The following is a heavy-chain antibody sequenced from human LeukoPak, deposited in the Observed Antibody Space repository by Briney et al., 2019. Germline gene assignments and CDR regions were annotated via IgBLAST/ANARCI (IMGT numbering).Heavy chain of an antibody. J-gene: IGHJ4*02. CDR2: INTNTGNP. Sequence: GASVKVSCKASGYTFTRYAMIWVGQAPAQGLEWMGWINTNTGNPTYAQGFTGRFVFSLDTSVSTAYLQISSLKAEDTAVYYCARADYYDSSGYYSLFDYWGQGTLVTVSS. V-gene: IGHV7-4-1*02. D-gene: IGHD3-22*01. CDR3: ARADYYDSSGYYSLFDY. CDR1: GYTFTRYA.